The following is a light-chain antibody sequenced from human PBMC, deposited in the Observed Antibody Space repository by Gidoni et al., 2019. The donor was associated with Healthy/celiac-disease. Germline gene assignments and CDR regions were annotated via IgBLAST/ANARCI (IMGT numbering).Light chain of an antibody. Sequence: QLTPSPSSLSASVGDRVTITCRASQSISSYLNWYQQKPGKAPKLLIYAASSLQSGVPSRFSGSGSGTDFTLTISSRQTEEFATYYCQQSYSTPSTFGQGTRLEIK. CDR1: QSISSY. CDR2: AAS. V-gene: IGKV1-39*01. CDR3: QQSYSTPST. J-gene: IGKJ5*01.